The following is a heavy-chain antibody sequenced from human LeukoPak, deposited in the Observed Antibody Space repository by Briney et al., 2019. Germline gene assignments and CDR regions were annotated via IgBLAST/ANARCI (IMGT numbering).Heavy chain of an antibody. CDR3: VRATVRVVAATDYYYYGMDV. J-gene: IGHJ6*04. Sequence: SVKVSCKASGGTFSSYAISWVRQAPGQGLEWMGGIIPIFGTANYAQKFQGRVTITADKSTSTAYMELSSLRSEDTAVYYCVRATVRVVAATDYYYYGMDVWGKGTTVTVSS. CDR2: IIPIFGTA. V-gene: IGHV1-69*06. D-gene: IGHD2-15*01. CDR1: GGTFSSYA.